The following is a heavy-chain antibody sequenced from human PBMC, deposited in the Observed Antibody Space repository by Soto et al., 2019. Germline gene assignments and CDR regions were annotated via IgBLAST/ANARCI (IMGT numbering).Heavy chain of an antibody. CDR1: GFTFSTYG. CDR3: AAPRRSTGWYFDL. V-gene: IGHV3-23*01. Sequence: EVQLLESGGGLVQPGESLRLSCVASGFTFSTYGMSWVRQAPGKGLEWVSRIIASGDSTYYAESVQGRFTISRDNSKNTLFLQMNSLRVEDTAVYYCAAPRRSTGWYFDLWGRGTLVTVSS. J-gene: IGHJ2*01. D-gene: IGHD2-2*01. CDR2: IIASGDST.